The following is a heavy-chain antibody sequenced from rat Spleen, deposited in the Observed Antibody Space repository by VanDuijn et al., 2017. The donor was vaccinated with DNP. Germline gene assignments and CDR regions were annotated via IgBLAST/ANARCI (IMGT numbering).Heavy chain of an antibody. CDR1: GFTFSDYY. V-gene: IGHV5-7*01. Sequence: EVQLVETGGGLVQPGRSLKLSCAASGFTFSDYYMAWVRQAPKKGLEWVATISYDGSSTYYRDSVKGRFTISRDNAKRILYLQMNSLRSEDTATYYCARERAYYYFDYWGQGVMVTVSS. CDR2: ISYDGSST. J-gene: IGHJ2*01. D-gene: IGHD1-7*01. CDR3: ARERAYYYFDY.